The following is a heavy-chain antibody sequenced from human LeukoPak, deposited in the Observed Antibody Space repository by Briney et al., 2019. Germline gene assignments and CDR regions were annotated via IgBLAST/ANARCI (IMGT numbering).Heavy chain of an antibody. D-gene: IGHD3-22*01. CDR1: GFTFSSYA. Sequence: GRSLRLSCAASGFTFSSYAMHWVRQAPGKGLEWVAVISYDGSNNYYADSVKGRFTISRDNSKNTLYLQMNSLRAEDTAVYYCARDPTYYYDSSGYSETRPFDYWGQGTLVTVSS. J-gene: IGHJ4*02. CDR2: ISYDGSNN. CDR3: ARDPTYYYDSSGYSETRPFDY. V-gene: IGHV3-30*01.